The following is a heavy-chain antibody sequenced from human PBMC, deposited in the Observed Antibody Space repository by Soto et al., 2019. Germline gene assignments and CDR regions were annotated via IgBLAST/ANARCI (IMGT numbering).Heavy chain of an antibody. V-gene: IGHV3-30-3*01. CDR3: ARDGTLYDFQYYFDY. CDR1: GFTFSSYA. D-gene: IGHD3-3*01. J-gene: IGHJ4*02. Sequence: QVQLVESGGGVVQPGRSLRLSCAASGFTFSSYAMHWVRQAPGKGLEWVAVISYDGSNKYYADSVKGRFTISRDNSKNTLYLQMKSLRAEDTAVYYCARDGTLYDFQYYFDYWGQGTLVTVSS. CDR2: ISYDGSNK.